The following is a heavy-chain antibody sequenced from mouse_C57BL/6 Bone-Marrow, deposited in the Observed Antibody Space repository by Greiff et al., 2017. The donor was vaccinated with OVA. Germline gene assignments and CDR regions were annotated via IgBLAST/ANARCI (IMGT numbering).Heavy chain of an antibody. D-gene: IGHD2-4*01. Sequence: QVQLQQPGAELVKPGASVKMSCKASGYTFTSYWITWVKQRPGQGLEWIGDIYPGSGSTNYNEKFKSKATLTVDTSSSTAYMQLSSLTSEDSAVYYGAEREYDYDVEYYAMDYWGQGTSVTGSS. CDR2: IYPGSGST. CDR3: AEREYDYDVEYYAMDY. CDR1: GYTFTSYW. J-gene: IGHJ4*01. V-gene: IGHV1-55*01.